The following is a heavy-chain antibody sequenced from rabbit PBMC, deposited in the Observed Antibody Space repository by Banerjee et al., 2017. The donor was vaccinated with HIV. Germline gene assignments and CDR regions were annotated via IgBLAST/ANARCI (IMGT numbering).Heavy chain of an antibody. CDR1: GLDFSSSYW. J-gene: IGHJ3*01. Sequence: QSLEESGGDLVKPGASLTLTCTASGLDFSSSYWICWVRQAPGKGLEWIACIYVGSNTGYASWAKGRFTISKTSSTTVTLQMTSLTAADTAIYSCARTDDSSGWTRLDLWGQGTLVTVS. D-gene: IGHD4-1*01. CDR3: ARTDDSSGWTRLDL. V-gene: IGHV1S40*01. CDR2: IYVGSNT.